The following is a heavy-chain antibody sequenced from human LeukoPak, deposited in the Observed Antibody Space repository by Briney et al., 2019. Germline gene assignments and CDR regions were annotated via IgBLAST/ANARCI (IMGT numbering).Heavy chain of an antibody. Sequence: GGSLRLFCAASGFTFSSFAMSWVRQAPGKGLEWVSTICGTTYYADSVKGRFTISRDNSKNTLYLQMNSLRADDTAVYYCAKSSGGATKPFDYWGQGTLVTVSS. CDR2: ICGTT. CDR1: GFTFSSFA. CDR3: AKSSGGATKPFDY. J-gene: IGHJ4*02. V-gene: IGHV3-23*01. D-gene: IGHD1-26*01.